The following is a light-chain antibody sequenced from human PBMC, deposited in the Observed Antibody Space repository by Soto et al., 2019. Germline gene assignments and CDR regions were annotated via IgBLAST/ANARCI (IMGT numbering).Light chain of an antibody. V-gene: IGKV3-20*01. J-gene: IGKJ1*01. Sequence: VLTQSPGTLSLSPVESATLSCRASQSLSSSYLAWYQQKPGQAPRLLIYGTSIRATGIPDRFSGSGSGTDFALTITRLEPEDFGTYYCLQHTSYPWTFAQGTKVDI. CDR2: GTS. CDR3: LQHTSYPWT. CDR1: QSLSSSY.